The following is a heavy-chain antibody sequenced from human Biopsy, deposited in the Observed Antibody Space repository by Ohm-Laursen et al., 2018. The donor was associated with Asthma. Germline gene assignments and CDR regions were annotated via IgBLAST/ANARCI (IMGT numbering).Heavy chain of an antibody. CDR2: VSYDGGVA. D-gene: IGHD2-15*01. CDR3: GRDYPLVD. Sequence: SLRLSCAASGFVFRSHAMHWVRQAPGKGLEWVAVVSYDGGVAHYADSMKGRFTISRDNSKNTLDLQMNSLRAEDTAVYYCGRDYPLVDWGQGTLVTVSS. J-gene: IGHJ4*02. CDR1: GFVFRSHA. V-gene: IGHV3-33*08.